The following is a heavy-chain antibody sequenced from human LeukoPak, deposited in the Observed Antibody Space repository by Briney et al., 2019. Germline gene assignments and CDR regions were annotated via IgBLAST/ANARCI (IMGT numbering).Heavy chain of an antibody. CDR1: GFTFSSYW. CDR3: AREYCSSTNCYRNYYYGMDV. D-gene: IGHD2-2*02. J-gene: IGHJ6*02. CDR2: ISSSGSYM. Sequence: GGSLRLSCAASGFTFSSYWMNWVRQAPGKGLEWVSSISSSGSYMYYADSVRGRFTISRDNAKNSLYMQMNNLRAEGTAVYYCAREYCSSTNCYRNYYYGMDVWGQGTTVTVSS. V-gene: IGHV3-21*01.